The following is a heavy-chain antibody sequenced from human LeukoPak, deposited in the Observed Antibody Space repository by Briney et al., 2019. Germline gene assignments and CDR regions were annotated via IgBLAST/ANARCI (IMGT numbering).Heavy chain of an antibody. D-gene: IGHD6-19*01. CDR1: GXRFTTSC. J-gene: IGHJ4*02. V-gene: IGHV5-51*01. Sequence: GESLKISFQGFGXRFTTSCIGWVRQMPGKGVEWMGVIYPGDSDTIYGPSFQGQVIISADKSITTAYLQWSSLEPSDTATYYCVSSSSGWFFFDRWGQGILVTVSS. CDR3: VSSSSGWFFFDR. CDR2: IYPGDSDT.